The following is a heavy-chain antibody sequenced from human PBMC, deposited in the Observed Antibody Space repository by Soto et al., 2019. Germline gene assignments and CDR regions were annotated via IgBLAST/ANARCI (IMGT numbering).Heavy chain of an antibody. CDR2: IIPILGIA. J-gene: IGHJ4*02. CDR3: ARGIIAARPFYFDY. Sequence: QVQLVQSGAEVKKPGSSVKVSCKASGGTFSSYTISWVRQAPGQGHEWMGRIIPILGIANYAQKFQGRVTITADKSTSTAYMELSSLRSEDTAVYYCARGIIAARPFYFDYWGQGTLVTVSS. D-gene: IGHD6-6*01. CDR1: GGTFSSYT. V-gene: IGHV1-69*02.